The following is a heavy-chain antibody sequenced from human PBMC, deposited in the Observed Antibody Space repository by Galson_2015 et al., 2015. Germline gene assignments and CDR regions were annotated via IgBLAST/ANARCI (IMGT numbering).Heavy chain of an antibody. V-gene: IGHV3-53*01. CDR1: GFTVSSSY. CDR3: ARRGTGGRALDY. J-gene: IGHJ4*02. Sequence: SLRLSCAASGFTVSSSYMNWVRQAPGKGLEWVSIIYSGDNTYYADSVKGRFTISRDNSRNTLYLQMNSLRAEDTAVYYCARRGTGGRALDYWGQGTLVTVSS. CDR2: IYSGDNT. D-gene: IGHD3-16*01.